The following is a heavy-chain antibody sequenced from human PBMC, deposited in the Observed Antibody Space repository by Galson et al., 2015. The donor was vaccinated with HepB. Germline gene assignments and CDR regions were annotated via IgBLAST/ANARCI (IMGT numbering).Heavy chain of an antibody. V-gene: IGHV4-34*01. D-gene: IGHD4-17*01. CDR2: INHSGST. J-gene: IGHJ3*02. Sequence: SETLSLTCAVYGGSFSGYYWSWIRQPPGKGLEWIGEINHSGSTNYNPSLKSRVTISVDTSKNQFSLKLSSVTAADTAVYYCARRPVSGDYVRHAFDIWGQGTMVTVSS. CDR3: ARRPVSGDYVRHAFDI. CDR1: GGSFSGYY.